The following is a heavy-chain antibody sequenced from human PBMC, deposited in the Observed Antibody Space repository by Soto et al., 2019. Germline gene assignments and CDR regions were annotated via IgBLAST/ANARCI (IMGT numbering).Heavy chain of an antibody. CDR1: GYSFTSYG. CDR2: ISAYNGDT. J-gene: IGHJ4*02. Sequence: QVHLVQSGAEVKKPGASVKVSCTASGYSFTSYGISWVRQAPRQGLEWMGWISAYNGDTKYAQKLQGRVTMTTDTSTTTAYMELRSLRSDDTAVYYCARWDYYGSGAYYADYWGQGTLVTVSS. V-gene: IGHV1-18*01. CDR3: ARWDYYGSGAYYADY. D-gene: IGHD3-10*01.